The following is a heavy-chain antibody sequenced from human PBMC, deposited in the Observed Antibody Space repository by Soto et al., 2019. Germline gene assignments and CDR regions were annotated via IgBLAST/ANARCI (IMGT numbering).Heavy chain of an antibody. CDR1: GGSLSVGNYY. V-gene: IGHV4-31*03. CDR2: IFYSGSA. Sequence: SETLSLTCNVSGGSLSVGNYYWSWIRQHPGKGLEWIGYIFYSGSAYYNPSLESRVTISVDTSKNQFSLNLGSVTAADTAMYYCARDKFRGSIDNWGQGTQVTVAS. CDR3: ARDKFRGSIDN. J-gene: IGHJ4*02.